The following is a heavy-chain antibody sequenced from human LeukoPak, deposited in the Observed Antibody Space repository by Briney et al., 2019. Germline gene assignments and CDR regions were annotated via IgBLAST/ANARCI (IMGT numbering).Heavy chain of an antibody. V-gene: IGHV3-48*01. J-gene: IGHJ4*02. D-gene: IGHD1-7*01. CDR2: ISSSSSTI. CDR3: ATDWNSGPWEFDY. Sequence: GGSLRLSCAASGFTFSSYSMNWVRQAPGKGLEWVSYISSSSSTIYYADSVKGRFTISRDNGKNSLYLQMNSLRAEDTAVCYCATDWNSGPWEFDYWGQGTLVTVSS. CDR1: GFTFSSYS.